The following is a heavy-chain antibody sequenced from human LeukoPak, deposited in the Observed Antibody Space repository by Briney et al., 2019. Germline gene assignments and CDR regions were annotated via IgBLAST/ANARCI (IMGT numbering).Heavy chain of an antibody. J-gene: IGHJ4*02. V-gene: IGHV3-66*01. D-gene: IGHD4-11*01. CDR1: GFTVGRNH. CDR3: ARDPYSNYFDY. CDR2: INTDGST. Sequence: GRSLRLSCAASGFTVGRNHMTWVRQAPGKGLEWVSVINTDGSTYYADSVKGRFTISRDTSKNTVHLQMISLRAEDTAVYYCARDPYSNYFDYWGQGTLVTVSS.